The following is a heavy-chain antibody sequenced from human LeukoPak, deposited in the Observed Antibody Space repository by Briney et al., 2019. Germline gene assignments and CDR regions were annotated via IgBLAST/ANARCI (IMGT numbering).Heavy chain of an antibody. V-gene: IGHV3-48*01. Sequence: GGSLRLSCTASGFSFSSSDMDWVRQAPGRGLEWISYISNTGNTKYYADSVKGRFTISRDNAKNSLFLQLNSLRAEDTAVYYCARDRDCFRPVCYNDYGGPGPLLPVSS. CDR2: ISNTGNTK. CDR3: ARDRDCFRPVCYNDY. D-gene: IGHD2-2*02. J-gene: IGHJ4*02. CDR1: GFSFSSSD.